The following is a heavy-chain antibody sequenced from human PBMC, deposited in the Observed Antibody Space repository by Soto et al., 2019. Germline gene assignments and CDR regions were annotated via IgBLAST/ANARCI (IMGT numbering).Heavy chain of an antibody. CDR3: ARAAKSTTPDFDD. Sequence: ASVNVSCKASGHSFSAYYMHWVRQAPGQGLEWMGWINPNSGGTNYAQKFQGRVTMTRATSSSTVYMELSGLRSDDTAVYYCARAAKSTTPDFDDWGQGTLVPVSS. CDR1: GHSFSAYY. CDR2: INPNSGGT. D-gene: IGHD1-1*01. V-gene: IGHV1-2*02. J-gene: IGHJ4*02.